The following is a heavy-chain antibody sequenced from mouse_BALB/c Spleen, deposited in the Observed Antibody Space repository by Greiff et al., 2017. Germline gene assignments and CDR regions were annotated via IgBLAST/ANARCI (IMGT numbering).Heavy chain of an antibody. CDR2: ISSGSSTI. D-gene: IGHD2-4*01. J-gene: IGHJ4*01. CDR3: ARGGLRYYYAMDY. V-gene: IGHV5-17*02. CDR1: GFTFSSFG. Sequence: EVMLVESGGGLVQPGGSRKLSCAASGFTFSSFGMHWVRQAPEKGLEWVAYISSGSSTIYYADTVKGRFTISRDNPKNTLFLQMTSLRSEDTAMYYCARGGLRYYYAMDYCGQGTSVTVSS.